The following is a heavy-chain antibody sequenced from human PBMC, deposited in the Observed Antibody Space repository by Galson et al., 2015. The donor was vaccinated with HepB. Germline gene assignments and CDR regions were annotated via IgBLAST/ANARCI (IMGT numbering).Heavy chain of an antibody. Sequence: SLRLSCAASGFTFSNYAMHWVRQAPGKGLESVSAISSNGGNTYYANSVKGRFTISRDNSKNTLYLQMGSLTAEDMAGYYCARDRWPSYYDSTVFDYWGQGTLVTVSS. CDR2: ISSNGGNT. D-gene: IGHD3-22*01. V-gene: IGHV3-64*01. CDR1: GFTFSNYA. J-gene: IGHJ4*02. CDR3: ARDRWPSYYDSTVFDY.